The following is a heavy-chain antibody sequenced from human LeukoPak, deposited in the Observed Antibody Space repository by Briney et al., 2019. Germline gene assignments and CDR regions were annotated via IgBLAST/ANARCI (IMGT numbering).Heavy chain of an antibody. D-gene: IGHD3-3*01. CDR3: ARGVGVGPTSGYYFEY. CDR1: GYSFTSYW. V-gene: IGHV5-51*01. Sequence: GESLKISCRGSGYSFTSYWIGWVRQMPGKGLEWMGTIYPGDSDTRYSPSFQGQVTISADKSISTAYLQWSSLKASDTAMYYCARGVGVGPTSGYYFEYWGQGTLVTVSS. J-gene: IGHJ4*02. CDR2: IYPGDSDT.